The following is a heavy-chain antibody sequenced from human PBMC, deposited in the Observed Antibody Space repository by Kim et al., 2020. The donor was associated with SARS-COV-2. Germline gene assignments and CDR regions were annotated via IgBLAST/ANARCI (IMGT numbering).Heavy chain of an antibody. Sequence: KYYADSVKGRFTISRDNSKNTLYLQMNSLRAEDTAVYYCARDLVAAAGTSWGQGTLVTVSS. V-gene: IGHV3-30*01. J-gene: IGHJ5*02. CDR2: K. CDR3: ARDLVAAAGTS. D-gene: IGHD6-13*01.